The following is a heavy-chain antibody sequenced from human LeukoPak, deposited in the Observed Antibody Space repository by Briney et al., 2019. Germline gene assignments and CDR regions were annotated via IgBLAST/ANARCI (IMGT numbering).Heavy chain of an antibody. CDR2: ISPSGDIT. CDR3: ARKSSGHYPFDC. CDR1: GFTFSTYT. J-gene: IGHJ4*02. Sequence: GGSLRLSCAASGFTFSTYTMSWVRQRPGKGLERVSTISPSGDITQYADSVKGHFTISRDNSESTLFLQMTSLRAEDTAVYYCARKSSGHYPFDCWGQGTLVTVSS. V-gene: IGHV3-23*01. D-gene: IGHD3-22*01.